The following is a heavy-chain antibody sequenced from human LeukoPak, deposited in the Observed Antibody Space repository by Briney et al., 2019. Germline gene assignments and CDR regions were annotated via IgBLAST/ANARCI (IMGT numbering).Heavy chain of an antibody. CDR1: GFTFNIFT. CDR3: ARGSGYCTNGVCYLIDY. Sequence: GGSLRLSCAASGFTFNIFTMHWVRQAPGKGLEWVAVMSYDGSHKYYADPVKGRFTLSRDNSKNTLYMEMNSLRAEDTAVYYCARGSGYCTNGVCYLIDYWGQGTLVTVSS. D-gene: IGHD2-8*01. V-gene: IGHV3-30*04. J-gene: IGHJ4*02. CDR2: MSYDGSHK.